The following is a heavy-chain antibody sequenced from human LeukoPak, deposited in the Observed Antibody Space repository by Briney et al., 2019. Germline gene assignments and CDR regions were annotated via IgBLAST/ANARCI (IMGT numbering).Heavy chain of an antibody. J-gene: IGHJ5*02. Sequence: ASVTVSCKASGYTFTSYGISWVRQAPGQGLEWMGWISAYNGNTNYAQKLQGRVTMTTDTSTSTAYMELRSLRSDDTAVYYCARDRAGSSWSDNWFDPWGQGTLVTVSS. CDR3: ARDRAGSSWSDNWFDP. CDR2: ISAYNGNT. CDR1: GYTFTSYG. V-gene: IGHV1-18*01. D-gene: IGHD6-13*01.